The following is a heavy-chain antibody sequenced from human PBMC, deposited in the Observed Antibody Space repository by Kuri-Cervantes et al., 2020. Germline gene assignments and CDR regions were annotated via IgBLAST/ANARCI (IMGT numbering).Heavy chain of an antibody. V-gene: IGHV3-7*01. D-gene: IGHD2-21*01. CDR2: INQDGSEK. CDR1: QFTFSERW. Sequence: GGSLRLSCAASQFTFSERWISWVRQAPGKGLEWVADINQDGSEKVYVDSLKGRFTISRDNAKNSLYLQLNSLTAEDTAVYYCARLSTAVIGIWGQGTLVTVSS. J-gene: IGHJ4*02. CDR3: ARLSTAVIGI.